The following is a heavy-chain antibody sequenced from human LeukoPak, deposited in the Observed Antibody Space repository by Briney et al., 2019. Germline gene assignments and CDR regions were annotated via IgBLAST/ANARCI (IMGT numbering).Heavy chain of an antibody. J-gene: IGHJ4*02. D-gene: IGHD3-10*01. CDR3: ARTGSGSYDLFDY. CDR1: GGSISSYY. Sequence: SETLSLTCTVSGGSISSYYWSWIRQPPGKGLEWLGYIYYSGSTNYNPSLKSRVTISVDTSKNQFSLKLSSVTAADTAVYYCARTGSGSYDLFDYWGQGTLVTVSS. CDR2: IYYSGST. V-gene: IGHV4-59*01.